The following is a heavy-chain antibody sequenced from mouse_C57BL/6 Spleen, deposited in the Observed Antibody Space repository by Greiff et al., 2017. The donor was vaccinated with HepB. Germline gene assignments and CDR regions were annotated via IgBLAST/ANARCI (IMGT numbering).Heavy chain of an antibody. D-gene: IGHD2-4*01. CDR3: ARDYDYDRVDY. CDR1: GYTFTSYW. CDR2: IHPNSGST. V-gene: IGHV1-64*01. J-gene: IGHJ2*01. Sequence: VQLQQPGAELVKPGASVKLSCKASGYTFTSYWMHWVKQRPGQGLEWIGMIHPNSGSTNYNEKFKSKATLTVDKSSSTAYMQLSSLTSEDSAVYYCARDYDYDRVDYWGQGTTLTVSS.